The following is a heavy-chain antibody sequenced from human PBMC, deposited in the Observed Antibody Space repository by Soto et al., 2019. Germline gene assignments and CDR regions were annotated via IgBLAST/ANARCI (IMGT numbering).Heavy chain of an antibody. CDR3: ASYCFSGNRWSKFDY. J-gene: IGHJ4*02. Sequence: SETLSLTCTVSGVTVSSDAYYWTWIRQPPGKGLEWIGNIYHKGNTYYSPSLKSRLVIGLDTSKNQFSLSLSSVTAADTAVYYCASYCFSGNRWSKFDYWGQGTLVTVSS. V-gene: IGHV4-31*03. CDR2: IYHKGNT. CDR1: GVTVSSDAYY. D-gene: IGHD5-12*01.